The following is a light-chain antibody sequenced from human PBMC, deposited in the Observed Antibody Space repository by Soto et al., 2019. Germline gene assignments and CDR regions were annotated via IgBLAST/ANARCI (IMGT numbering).Light chain of an antibody. Sequence: EIVMTQCPATLSVSPGERATLSCRASQSVSSDLAWYHQKPGQAPRLLIYGASTRATGIPARFSGSGSGTEFTLTINSLQSEDFAVHYCQQYNNWPRTFGQETKVDIK. J-gene: IGKJ1*01. CDR1: QSVSSD. CDR2: GAS. CDR3: QQYNNWPRT. V-gene: IGKV3-15*01.